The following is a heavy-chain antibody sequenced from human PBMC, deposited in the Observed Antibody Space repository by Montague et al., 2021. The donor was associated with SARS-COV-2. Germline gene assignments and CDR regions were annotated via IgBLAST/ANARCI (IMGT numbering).Heavy chain of an antibody. Sequence: SETLSLTCTVYGGSFTSSDYFWSCIRQSPGKGLEWIRTHCYSGNTYSNPSLQSPLTVSMDTSKSQVSLKINSVTAADTAVYFCASLGSPAYCGGDCYLRDYGTDVWGQGTTVTVSS. V-gene: IGHV4-39*01. J-gene: IGHJ6*02. CDR2: HCYSGNT. D-gene: IGHD2-21*02. CDR1: GGSFTSSDYF. CDR3: ASLGSPAYCGGDCYLRDYGTDV.